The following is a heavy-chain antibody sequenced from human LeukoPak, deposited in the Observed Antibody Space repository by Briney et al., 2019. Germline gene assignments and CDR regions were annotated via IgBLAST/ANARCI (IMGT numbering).Heavy chain of an antibody. V-gene: IGHV3-23*01. J-gene: IGHJ4*02. Sequence: PGGSLRLSCAASGFTFSSYAMSWVRQAPGKGLEWVSAISGSGGSTYYADSVKGRFTISRDNSKNTLYLQMNSLRAEDTAVYYCARDRVRGRGVIKPSYFDYWGQGTLVTVSS. CDR2: ISGSGGST. CDR3: ARDRVRGRGVIKPSYFDY. D-gene: IGHD3-10*01. CDR1: GFTFSSYA.